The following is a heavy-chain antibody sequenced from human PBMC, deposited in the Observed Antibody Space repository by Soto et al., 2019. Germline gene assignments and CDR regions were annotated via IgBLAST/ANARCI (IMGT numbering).Heavy chain of an antibody. Sequence: EVQLVESGGGLVKPGGSLRLSCAASGFTFSNARMNWVRQAPGKGLEWVGRIKSKTDGGTTDYAAPVKGRFTISRDDSKNTLYLQMNSLKTEDTAVYYCTTIWFYDSSGYPNFDYWGQGTLVTVSS. CDR3: TTIWFYDSSGYPNFDY. CDR1: GFTFSNAR. J-gene: IGHJ4*02. CDR2: IKSKTDGGTT. D-gene: IGHD3-22*01. V-gene: IGHV3-15*07.